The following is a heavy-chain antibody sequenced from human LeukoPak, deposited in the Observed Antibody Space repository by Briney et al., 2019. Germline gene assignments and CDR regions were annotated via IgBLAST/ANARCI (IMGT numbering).Heavy chain of an antibody. CDR1: GFTFSNYS. J-gene: IGHJ4*02. CDR3: AKIPPGMATITGDY. V-gene: IGHV3-23*01. D-gene: IGHD5-24*01. Sequence: GGSLRLSCAASGFTFSNYSMNWVRQAPGKGLEWVSTISGSGSGSSTYYADSVKGRFTISRDNSKNTLYLQMNSLRAEDTAVYYCAKIPPGMATITGDYWGQGTLVTVSS. CDR2: ISGSGSGSST.